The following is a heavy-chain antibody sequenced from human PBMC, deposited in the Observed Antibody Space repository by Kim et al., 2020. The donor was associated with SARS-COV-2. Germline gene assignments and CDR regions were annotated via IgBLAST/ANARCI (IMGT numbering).Heavy chain of an antibody. D-gene: IGHD5-12*01. Sequence: YTNDADSVKGRFTISRDNAQNSLYLQMNSLRAEDTAVYYCASQRWLQLDYWGQGTLVTVSS. V-gene: IGHV3-11*03. CDR3: ASQRWLQLDY. CDR2: YT. J-gene: IGHJ4*02.